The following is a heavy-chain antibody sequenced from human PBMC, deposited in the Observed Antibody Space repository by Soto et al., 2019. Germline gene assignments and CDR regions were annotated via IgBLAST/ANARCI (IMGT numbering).Heavy chain of an antibody. V-gene: IGHV4-31*03. J-gene: IGHJ5*02. D-gene: IGHD3-10*01. Sequence: LSLTCTVSGGSISSGVYYWSWIRQHPGKGLEWIGYIYYSGSTYYNPSLKSRVTISVDTSKNQFSLKLSSVTAADTAVYYCARGKFRANWFDPWGQGTLVTVSS. CDR3: ARGKFRANWFDP. CDR2: IYYSGST. CDR1: GGSISSGVYY.